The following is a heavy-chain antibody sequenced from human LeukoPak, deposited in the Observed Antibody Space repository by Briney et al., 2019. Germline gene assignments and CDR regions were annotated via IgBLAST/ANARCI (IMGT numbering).Heavy chain of an antibody. CDR1: GYSFTSYW. D-gene: IGHD2-2*01. CDR2: IYPGDSDT. V-gene: IGHV5-51*01. Sequence: KSGESLKISCKGSGYSFTSYWTGWVRQMPGKGLEWMGFIYPGDSDTRYSPSFQGQVTISADKSISTAYLQWSSLKASDTAMYYCARTPQVPAAAHFDYWGQGTLVTVSS. J-gene: IGHJ4*02. CDR3: ARTPQVPAAAHFDY.